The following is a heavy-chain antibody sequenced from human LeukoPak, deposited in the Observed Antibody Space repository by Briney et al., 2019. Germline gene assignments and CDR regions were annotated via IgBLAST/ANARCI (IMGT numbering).Heavy chain of an antibody. CDR1: GYTFTGYY. D-gene: IGHD3-22*01. J-gene: IGHJ3*02. V-gene: IGHV1-2*02. Sequence: ASVKVSCKASGYTFTGYYMHWVRQAPGQGVEWMGWINPNSGGTNYSQKFQGRVTMTRDTSISTAYMELSRLRSDDTAVYYCARDQALIVGEVAFDIWGQGTMVTVSS. CDR3: ARDQALIVGEVAFDI. CDR2: INPNSGGT.